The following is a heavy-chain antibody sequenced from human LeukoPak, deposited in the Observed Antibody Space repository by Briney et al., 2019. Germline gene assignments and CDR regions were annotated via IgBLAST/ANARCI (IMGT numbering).Heavy chain of an antibody. Sequence: ASVKVSCKASGYTFSSYGINWVRQATGQGLEWMGWMNPNSGNTGYAQKFQGRVTMTRNTSISTAYMELSSLRSEDTAVYYCARGQIGYSSSWYFLPYYYYYMDVWGKGTTVTISS. D-gene: IGHD6-13*01. CDR2: MNPNSGNT. CDR1: GYTFSSYG. J-gene: IGHJ6*03. CDR3: ARGQIGYSSSWYFLPYYYYYMDV. V-gene: IGHV1-8*02.